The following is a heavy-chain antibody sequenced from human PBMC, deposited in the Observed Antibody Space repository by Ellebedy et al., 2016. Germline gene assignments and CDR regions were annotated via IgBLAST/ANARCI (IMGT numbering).Heavy chain of an antibody. V-gene: IGHV3-9*01. CDR1: GFTFDDYA. D-gene: IGHD6-13*01. Sequence: SLKISXAASGFTFDDYAMHWVRQAPGKGLEWVSGISWNSGSIGYADSVKGRFTISRDNAKNSLYLQMNSLRAEDTALYYCASSAAAGTGWFDPWGQGTLVTVSS. CDR2: ISWNSGSI. J-gene: IGHJ5*02. CDR3: ASSAAAGTGWFDP.